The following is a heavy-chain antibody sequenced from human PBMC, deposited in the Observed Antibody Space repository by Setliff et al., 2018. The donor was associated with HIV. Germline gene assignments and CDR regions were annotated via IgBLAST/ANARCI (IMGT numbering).Heavy chain of an antibody. J-gene: IGHJ6*03. Sequence: SETLSLTCTVSGGSISSGGYYWSWIRQHPGKGLEWIGYIYYSGSTYYNPSLKSRVTISVDTTKSQISLKLSSVTAADTAVYYCARGAGYSYFDYSSYYMDVWGKGTTVTVSS. V-gene: IGHV4-31*03. CDR1: GGSISSGGYY. CDR3: ARGAGYSYFDYSSYYMDV. D-gene: IGHD5-18*01. CDR2: IYYSGST.